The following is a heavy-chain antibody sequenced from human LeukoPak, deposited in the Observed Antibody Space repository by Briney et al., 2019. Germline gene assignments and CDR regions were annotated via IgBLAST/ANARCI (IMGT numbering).Heavy chain of an antibody. Sequence: SVKVSCKASGGTFSSYAISWVRQAPGQGLECMGGIIPIFGTANYAQKFQGRVTITADESTSTAYMELSSLRSEDTAVYYCARDYDSSGYYYRWGQGTLVTVSS. J-gene: IGHJ5*02. CDR2: IIPIFGTA. D-gene: IGHD3-22*01. CDR3: ARDYDSSGYYYR. CDR1: GGTFSSYA. V-gene: IGHV1-69*13.